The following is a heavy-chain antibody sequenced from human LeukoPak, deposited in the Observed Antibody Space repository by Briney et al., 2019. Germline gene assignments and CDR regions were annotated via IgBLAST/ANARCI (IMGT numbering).Heavy chain of an antibody. CDR2: IYYSGST. CDR3: ARARNFDWFHTRGWFDP. D-gene: IGHD3-9*01. CDR1: GGSISSSSYY. J-gene: IGHJ5*02. V-gene: IGHV4-39*01. Sequence: PSETLSLTCTVSGGSISSSSYYWGWIRQPPGKGLEWIASIYYSGSTSYNPSLKSRVTISVDTSKNQFSLKLTSVTAADTAVYYCARARNFDWFHTRGWFDPWGQGTLVTVSS.